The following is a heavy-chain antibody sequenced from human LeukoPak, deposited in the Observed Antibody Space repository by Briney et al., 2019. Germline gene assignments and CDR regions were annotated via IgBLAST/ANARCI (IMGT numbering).Heavy chain of an antibody. CDR1: GFTFSSYG. Sequence: PGGSLRLSCAASGFTFSSYGMHWIRQDPGKGLEWVAFIRYDGSNKYYADSVKGRFTISRDNSKNTLYLQMNSLRAEDTAVYYCAKGYWSGYSFDNWFDPWGQGTLVTVSS. V-gene: IGHV3-30*02. D-gene: IGHD3-3*01. J-gene: IGHJ5*02. CDR2: IRYDGSNK. CDR3: AKGYWSGYSFDNWFDP.